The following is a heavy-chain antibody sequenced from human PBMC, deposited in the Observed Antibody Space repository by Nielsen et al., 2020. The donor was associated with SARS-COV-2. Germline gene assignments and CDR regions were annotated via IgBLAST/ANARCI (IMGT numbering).Heavy chain of an antibody. J-gene: IGHJ6*02. CDR3: AGHNYYYYGMDV. CDR1: GFTFSSYG. CDR2: IWNDGSNK. V-gene: IGHV3-33*08. Sequence: GESLKISCAASGFTFSSYGMHWVRQAPGKGLEWVAVIWNDGSNKYYADSVKGRFTISRDNSKNTLYLQMNSLRAEDTAVYYCAGHNYYYYGMDVWGQGTTVTVSS.